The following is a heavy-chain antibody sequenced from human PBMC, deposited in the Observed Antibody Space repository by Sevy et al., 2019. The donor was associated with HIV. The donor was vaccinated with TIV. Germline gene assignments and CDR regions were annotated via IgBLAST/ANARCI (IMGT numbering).Heavy chain of an antibody. V-gene: IGHV1-18*01. CDR2: ISRYKP. J-gene: IGHJ1*01. Sequence: ASVKVSCKASGYTFINYGITWVRQAPGQGLEWMGWISRYKPNYAQKLQGRVTMTTDTSTSTVYMELRSLRSDDTAVYYCARSPSGSQGPGQYFQHWGQGTLVTVSS. CDR1: GYTFINYG. D-gene: IGHD1-26*01. CDR3: ARSPSGSQGPGQYFQH.